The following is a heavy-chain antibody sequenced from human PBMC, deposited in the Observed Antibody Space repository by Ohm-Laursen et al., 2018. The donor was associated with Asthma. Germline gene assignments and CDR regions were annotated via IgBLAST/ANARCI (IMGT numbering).Heavy chain of an antibody. Sequence: GQTLSLTCAASGFTVSNTYMSWVRQAPGRGLEWVSIIYSDGSTYYADSVKGRFTISRDSSKNTLYLQMNSLRAEDTAVYYCARDTLTSGYDFNGMDVWGQGTTVTVSS. V-gene: IGHV3-53*05. CDR1: GFTVSNTY. D-gene: IGHD5-12*01. CDR3: ARDTLTSGYDFNGMDV. J-gene: IGHJ6*02. CDR2: IYSDGST.